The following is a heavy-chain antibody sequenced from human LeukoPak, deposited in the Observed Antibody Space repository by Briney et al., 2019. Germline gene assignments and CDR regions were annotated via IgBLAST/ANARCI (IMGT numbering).Heavy chain of an antibody. Sequence: GGSLRLSCAASGFTFSSYAMSWVRQAPGKGLECISGFSGSGGSTYYADSVKGRFTISRDNSKNTLYLQMNSLRADDTAVYYCAKDCGELFYRPFDYWGQGILVTVSS. CDR2: FSGSGGST. CDR1: GFTFSSYA. CDR3: AKDCGELFYRPFDY. D-gene: IGHD3-10*01. V-gene: IGHV3-23*01. J-gene: IGHJ4*02.